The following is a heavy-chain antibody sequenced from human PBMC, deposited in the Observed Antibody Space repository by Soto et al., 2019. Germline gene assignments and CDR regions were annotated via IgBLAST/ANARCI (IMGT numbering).Heavy chain of an antibody. Sequence: PGGSLRLSCAASGFTFSSYAMHWVRQAPGKGLEWVAVISYDGSNKYYADSVKGRFTISRDNSKNTLYLQMNSLRAEDTAVYYCARGQSYYYGSGSYSEYFDYWGQGTLVTVSS. D-gene: IGHD3-10*01. J-gene: IGHJ4*02. V-gene: IGHV3-30-3*01. CDR3: ARGQSYYYGSGSYSEYFDY. CDR2: ISYDGSNK. CDR1: GFTFSSYA.